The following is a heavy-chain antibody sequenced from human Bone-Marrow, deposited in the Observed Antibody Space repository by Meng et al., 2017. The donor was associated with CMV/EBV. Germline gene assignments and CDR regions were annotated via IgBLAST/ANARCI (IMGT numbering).Heavy chain of an antibody. CDR3: ARDVPLSGSYLVDWFDP. J-gene: IGHJ5*02. CDR2: ISSSSSYI. D-gene: IGHD1-26*01. V-gene: IGHV3-21*01. Sequence: GESLKISCAASGFTFSSYSMNWVRQAPGEGLEWVSSISSSSSYIYYADSVKGRFTISRDNAKNSLYLQMNSLRAEDTAVYYCARDVPLSGSYLVDWFDPWGQGTLVTVSS. CDR1: GFTFSSYS.